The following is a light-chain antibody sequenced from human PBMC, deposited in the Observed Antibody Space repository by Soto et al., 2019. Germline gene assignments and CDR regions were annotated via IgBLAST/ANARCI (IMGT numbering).Light chain of an antibody. Sequence: EIVLTQSPATLSLSPGERATLSCRASQSVSRSLAWYQQKPGQAPRLLIYGASDRATGIPARFSGSGSGTDFTLTISSLEPEDFAVYFCQQRSNWPPLTFGGGTKVEIK. CDR2: GAS. V-gene: IGKV3-11*01. CDR1: QSVSRS. J-gene: IGKJ4*01. CDR3: QQRSNWPPLT.